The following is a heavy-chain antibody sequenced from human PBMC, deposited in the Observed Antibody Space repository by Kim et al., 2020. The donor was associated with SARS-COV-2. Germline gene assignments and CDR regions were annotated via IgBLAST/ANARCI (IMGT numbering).Heavy chain of an antibody. Sequence: TIYSADTVEGRFTISRDNAQSSLYLQMNSLRDEDTAVYYCARGYMRAFDIWGQGTMVTVSS. CDR3: ARGYMRAFDI. V-gene: IGHV3-48*02. CDR2: TI. J-gene: IGHJ3*02. D-gene: IGHD1-26*01.